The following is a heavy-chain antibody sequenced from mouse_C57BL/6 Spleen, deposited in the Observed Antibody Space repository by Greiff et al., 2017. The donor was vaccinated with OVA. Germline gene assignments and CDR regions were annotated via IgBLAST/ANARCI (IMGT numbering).Heavy chain of an antibody. CDR1: GYTFTSYT. CDR3: ASLYDYDVFDY. D-gene: IGHD2-4*01. CDR2: INPSSGYT. V-gene: IGHV1-4*01. J-gene: IGHJ2*01. Sequence: QVQLKQSGAELARPGASVKMSCKASGYTFTSYTMHWVKQRPGQGLEWIGYINPSSGYTKYNQKFKDKATLTADKSSSTAYMQLSSLTSEDSAVYYCASLYDYDVFDYWGQGTTLTVSS.